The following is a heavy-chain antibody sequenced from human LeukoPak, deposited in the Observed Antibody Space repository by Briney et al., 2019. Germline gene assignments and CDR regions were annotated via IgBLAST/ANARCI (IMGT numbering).Heavy chain of an antibody. D-gene: IGHD6-6*01. Sequence: SETLSLTCTVSGGSINNYYWSWIRQPPGKGPEWIGHIHYTGSTNYNPSLKNRVSISVDTSKNQFSLNLSSMTAADTFIYYCARDLGTAARNYWGQGTLVTVSS. CDR2: IHYTGST. CDR1: GGSINNYY. J-gene: IGHJ4*02. V-gene: IGHV4-59*01. CDR3: ARDLGTAARNY.